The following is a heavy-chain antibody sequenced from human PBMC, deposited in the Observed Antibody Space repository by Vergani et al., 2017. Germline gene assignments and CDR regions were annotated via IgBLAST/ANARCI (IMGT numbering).Heavy chain of an antibody. J-gene: IGHJ6*02. Sequence: VQLVESGGGVVQPGRSLRLSCAASGFTFSSYSMNWVRQAPGKGLEWVSSISSSSSYIYYADSVKGRFTISRDNAKNSLSLQMNSLRAEDTAVYYCAREEGVYSSSLYYYYGMDVWGQGTTVTVSS. D-gene: IGHD6-6*01. V-gene: IGHV3-21*01. CDR1: GFTFSSYS. CDR2: ISSSSSYI. CDR3: AREEGVYSSSLYYYYGMDV.